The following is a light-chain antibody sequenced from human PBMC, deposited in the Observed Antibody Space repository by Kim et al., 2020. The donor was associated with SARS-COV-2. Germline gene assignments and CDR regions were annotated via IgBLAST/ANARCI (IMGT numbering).Light chain of an antibody. V-gene: IGLV4-69*01. CDR1: SGHSYYT. CDR2: VNSDGSH. Sequence: QLVLTQSPSASASLGASVKLTCTLSSGHSYYTIAWHQQQPERGPRFLMNVNSDGSHSKADGIPDRFSGSSTGAERYLTISSLQPEDEADYYCQSGNVFGGGTQLTVL. J-gene: IGLJ3*02. CDR3: QSGNV.